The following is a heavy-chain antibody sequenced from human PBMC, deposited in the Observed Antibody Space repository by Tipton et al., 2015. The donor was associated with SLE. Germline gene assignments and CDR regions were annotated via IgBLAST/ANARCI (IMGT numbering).Heavy chain of an antibody. CDR3: ARAPSIAAAGYDSYYFDY. J-gene: IGHJ4*02. CDR1: GGSFSGYY. CDR2: IDHSGST. Sequence: TLSLTCAVYGGSFSGYYWSWIRQPPGKGLGWIGEIDHSGSTNYNPYHKSRVTISVDTSKNQFSLKLSSVTAADTAVYYCARAPSIAAAGYDSYYFDYWGQGTLVTVSS. D-gene: IGHD6-13*01. V-gene: IGHV4-34*01.